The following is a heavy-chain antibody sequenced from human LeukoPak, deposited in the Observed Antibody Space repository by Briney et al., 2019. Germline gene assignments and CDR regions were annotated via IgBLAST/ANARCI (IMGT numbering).Heavy chain of an antibody. CDR2: ISSSSSYI. Sequence: GGSLRLSCAASGFTFSSYSMNWVRQAPGKGPEWVSSISSSSSYIYYADSVKGRFTISRDNAKNSLYLQMNSLRAEDTAVYYCARGGRGYCSGGSCYAVYWGQGTLVTVSS. V-gene: IGHV3-21*01. D-gene: IGHD2-15*01. CDR3: ARGGRGYCSGGSCYAVY. CDR1: GFTFSSYS. J-gene: IGHJ4*02.